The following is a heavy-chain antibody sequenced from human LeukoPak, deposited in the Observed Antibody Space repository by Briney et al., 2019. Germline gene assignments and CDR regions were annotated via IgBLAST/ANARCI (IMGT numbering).Heavy chain of an antibody. V-gene: IGHV3-33*01. CDR3: ARDPQSGGYVRGYFDY. D-gene: IGHD5-12*01. CDR2: IWYDGSNK. CDR1: GFTFSSYG. Sequence: GGSLRLSCAVSGFTFSSYGMHWVRQAPGKGLEWVAVIWYDGSNKYYADSVKGRFTISRDNSKNTLYLQMNSLRAEDTAVYYCARDPQSGGYVRGYFDYWGQGTLVTVSS. J-gene: IGHJ4*02.